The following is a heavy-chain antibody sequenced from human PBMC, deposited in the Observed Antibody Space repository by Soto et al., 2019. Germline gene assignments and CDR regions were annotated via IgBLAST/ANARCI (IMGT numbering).Heavy chain of an antibody. D-gene: IGHD3-10*01. V-gene: IGHV1-69*13. Sequence: SVKVSCKASGGTFSSYAISWVRQAPGQGLEWMGGIIPIFGTANYAQKFQGRVTITADESTSTAYMELSSLRSEDTAVYYCARDPDAITMVRGVIISTNYYYGMDVWGQGTTVTVSS. CDR1: GGTFSSYA. J-gene: IGHJ6*02. CDR2: IIPIFGTA. CDR3: ARDPDAITMVRGVIISTNYYYGMDV.